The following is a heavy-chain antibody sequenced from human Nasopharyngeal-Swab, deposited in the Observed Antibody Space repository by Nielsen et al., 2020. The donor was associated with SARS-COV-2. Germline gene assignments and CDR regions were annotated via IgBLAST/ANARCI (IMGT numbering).Heavy chain of an antibody. CDR3: AKDRDDYGDYWGSETFHFDH. Sequence: VRQAPGKGLEWVSSISGSGGNEYYAESVKGRFTISRDNSKNTLYLQMNSVRAEDTAIYYCAKDRDDYGDYWGSETFHFDHWGQGTLVTVSS. V-gene: IGHV3-23*01. D-gene: IGHD4-17*01. CDR2: ISGSGGNE. J-gene: IGHJ4*02.